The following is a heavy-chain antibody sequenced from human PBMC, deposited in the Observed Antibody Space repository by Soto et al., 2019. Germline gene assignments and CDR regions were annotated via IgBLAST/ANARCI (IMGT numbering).Heavy chain of an antibody. CDR2: INAGNGNT. V-gene: IGHV1-3*01. Sequence: GASVKVFCKASGYTFTSYAMHWVRQAPGQRLEWMGWINAGNGNTKYSQKFQGRVTITRDTSASTAYMELSSLRSEDTAVYYCARDGVIAVAGTFDYWGQGTMVTVSS. J-gene: IGHJ4*02. CDR1: GYTFTSYA. CDR3: ARDGVIAVAGTFDY. D-gene: IGHD6-19*01.